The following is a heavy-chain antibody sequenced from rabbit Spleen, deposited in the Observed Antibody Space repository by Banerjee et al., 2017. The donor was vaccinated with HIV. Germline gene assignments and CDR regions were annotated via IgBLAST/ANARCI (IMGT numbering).Heavy chain of an antibody. V-gene: IGHV1S45*01. Sequence: QEQLEESGGDLVKPGASLTLTCTASGFSFSSGYYMCWVRQAPGKGLEWIAWMGVSLCASYYADWAKGRFTISKTASPTVTLQMTSLTAADTATYFCARDNYGIVSNLWGPGTLVTVS. CDR1: GFSFSSGYY. CDR2: MGVSLCAS. D-gene: IGHD2-1*01. CDR3: ARDNYGIVSNL. J-gene: IGHJ4*01.